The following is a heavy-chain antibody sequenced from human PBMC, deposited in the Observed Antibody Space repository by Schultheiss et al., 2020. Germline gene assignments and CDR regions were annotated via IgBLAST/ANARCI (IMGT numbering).Heavy chain of an antibody. D-gene: IGHD5-24*01. Sequence: SETLSLTCAVSGGSISSGGYSWSWIRQPPGKGLEWIGYIYHSGSTYYNPSLKSRVTISVDRSKNQFSLKLSSVTAADTAVYYCARERRWLQFPDYWGQGTLVTVSS. CDR2: IYHSGST. CDR3: ARERRWLQFPDY. V-gene: IGHV4-30-2*01. J-gene: IGHJ4*02. CDR1: GGSISSGGYS.